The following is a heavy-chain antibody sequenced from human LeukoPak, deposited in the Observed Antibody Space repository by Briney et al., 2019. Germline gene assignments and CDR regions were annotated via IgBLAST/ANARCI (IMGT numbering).Heavy chain of an antibody. CDR1: GFSFSSYG. CDR2: ISYDGSNK. V-gene: IGHV3-30*18. D-gene: IGHD1-1*01. Sequence: GGSLRLSCAASGFSFSSYGMHWVRQAPGKGLEWVAVISYDGSNKYYADSVKGRFTISRDNSKNTLYLQMNSLRAEDTAVYDCAKWKGMEIDYWGQGTLVTVSS. CDR3: AKWKGMEIDY. J-gene: IGHJ4*02.